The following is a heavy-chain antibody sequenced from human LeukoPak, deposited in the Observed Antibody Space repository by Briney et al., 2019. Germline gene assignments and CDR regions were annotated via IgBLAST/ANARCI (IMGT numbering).Heavy chain of an antibody. J-gene: IGHJ3*02. D-gene: IGHD3-10*01. CDR2: VYPSGST. CDR3: ARDGRQRITMDTGALDI. V-gene: IGHV4-4*07. CDR1: GGSISGYY. Sequence: PSETLSRTCTVSGGSISGYYWSWIRQSAGKGLEWLGRVYPSGSTNYNPSLKSRVTISMDTSTNQFSLKLTSVTAADTAVYYCARDGRQRITMDTGALDIWGQGTMVTVSS.